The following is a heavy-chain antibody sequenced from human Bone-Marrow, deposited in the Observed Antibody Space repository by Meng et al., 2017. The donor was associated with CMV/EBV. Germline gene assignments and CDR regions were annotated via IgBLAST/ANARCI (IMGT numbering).Heavy chain of an antibody. J-gene: IGHJ5*02. D-gene: IGHD2-15*01. CDR1: GFTFSSYW. Sequence: GESLKISCAASGFTFSSYWMTWVRQAPGKGLEWVANIKEDGTVKAYVDSVKGRFTISRDNAKNSLYLQMNSLRAEDTAVYYCARVGRDCSGDTGYSWFGPWGQGTLVTVSS. CDR2: IKEDGTVK. CDR3: ARVGRDCSGDTGYSWFGP. V-gene: IGHV3-7*01.